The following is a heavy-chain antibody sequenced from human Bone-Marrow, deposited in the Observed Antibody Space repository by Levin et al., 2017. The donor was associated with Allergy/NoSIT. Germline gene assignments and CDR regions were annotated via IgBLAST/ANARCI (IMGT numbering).Heavy chain of an antibody. J-gene: IGHJ4*02. Sequence: GGSLRLSCAASGFTFSSYSMNWVRQAPGRGLEWVSYISRSSSTISYADSVKGRFTISRDNAKNSLYLQMNSLRDEDTAVYYRARPDCSGTSCYYFFDSWGQGTLVTVSS. D-gene: IGHD2-2*01. CDR3: ARPDCSGTSCYYFFDS. V-gene: IGHV3-48*02. CDR2: ISRSSSTI. CDR1: GFTFSSYS.